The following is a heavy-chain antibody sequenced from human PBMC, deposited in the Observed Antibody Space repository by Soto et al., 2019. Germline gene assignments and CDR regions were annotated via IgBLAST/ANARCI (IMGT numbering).Heavy chain of an antibody. CDR2: IIPIFGTA. D-gene: IGHD3-16*01. CDR1: GGTFSSYA. V-gene: IGHV1-69*12. CDR3: ARDLGGGLGELWYYGMDV. Sequence: QVQLVQSGAEVKKPGSSVKVSCKASGGTFSSYAISWVRQAPGQGLEWMGGIIPIFGTANYAQKFQGRVTITADESTSTAYMELSSLRSEDTAVYYCARDLGGGLGELWYYGMDVWGQGTTVTVSS. J-gene: IGHJ6*02.